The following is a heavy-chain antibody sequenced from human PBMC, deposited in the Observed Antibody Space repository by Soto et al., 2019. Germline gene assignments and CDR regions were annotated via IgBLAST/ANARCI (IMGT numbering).Heavy chain of an antibody. J-gene: IGHJ6*03. CDR3: ARARTVTHYYYYYYMDV. CDR2: IWYDGSNK. D-gene: IGHD4-17*01. CDR1: GFTFSSYG. Sequence: GGSLRLSCAASGFTFSSYGMHWVRQAPGKGLEWVAVIWYDGSNKYYADSVKGRFTISRDNSKNTQYLQMNSLRAEDTAVYYCARARTVTHYYYYYYMDVWGKGTTVTVSS. V-gene: IGHV3-33*01.